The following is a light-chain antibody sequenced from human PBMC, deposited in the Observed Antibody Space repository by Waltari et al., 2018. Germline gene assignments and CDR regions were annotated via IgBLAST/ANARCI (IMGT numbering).Light chain of an antibody. J-gene: IGLJ1*01. CDR2: EIT. Sequence: QSVLTQPPSLSGAPGQRVTISCTGSSPNIGAGYGVQWYQQFPGTAPKLLIYEITNEPSGVHARIAGSKSGTSASLAITVLQAEDEAYYYCQSYDSSLRGFYVFGTGTKVTV. CDR3: QSYDSSLRGFYV. V-gene: IGLV1-40*01. CDR1: SPNIGAGYG.